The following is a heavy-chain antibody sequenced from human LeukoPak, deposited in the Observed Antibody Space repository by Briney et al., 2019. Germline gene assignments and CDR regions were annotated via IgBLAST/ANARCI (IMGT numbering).Heavy chain of an antibody. CDR1: GYTFTSYA. J-gene: IGHJ5*02. D-gene: IGHD6-13*01. CDR3: AGAAVGTQSPMVGDWFDP. V-gene: IGHV7-4-1*01. CDR2: INTNTGNP. Sequence: ASVKVSCKASGYTFTSYAMNWARQAPGQGLEWMGWINTNTGNPTYAQGFTGRFVFSLDTSVSTAYLQIGSLKAEDTAVYYCAGAAVGTQSPMVGDWFDPWGQGTLVTVSS.